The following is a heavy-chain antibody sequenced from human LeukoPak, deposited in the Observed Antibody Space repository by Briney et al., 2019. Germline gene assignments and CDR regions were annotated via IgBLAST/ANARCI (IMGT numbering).Heavy chain of an antibody. CDR1: GDSVSTNGVA. J-gene: IGHJ3*02. V-gene: IGHV6-1*01. CDR2: TYYRSKWYN. Sequence: SQTLSLTCGISGDSVSTNGVAWNWIRQSPSRDLEWLGRTYYRSKWYNDYAVFVKSRITINPDTSRNQFSLQLNSLTPEDTAVYYCARGRSSAFDIWGQGTVVTVSS. CDR3: ARGRSSAFDI.